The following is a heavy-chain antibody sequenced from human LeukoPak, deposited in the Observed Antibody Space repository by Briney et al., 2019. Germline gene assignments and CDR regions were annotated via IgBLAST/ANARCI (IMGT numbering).Heavy chain of an antibody. D-gene: IGHD1-1*01. Sequence: GASVKVSCKASGYTFTSYDINWVRQATGQGLEWMGWMNPNSGNTGYAQKFQGRVTMTRDTSTSTVYMELSSLRSEDTAVYYCARVAGTTGQTYYYYYYMDVWGKGTTVTVSS. J-gene: IGHJ6*03. V-gene: IGHV1-8*01. CDR2: MNPNSGNT. CDR3: ARVAGTTGQTYYYYYYMDV. CDR1: GYTFTSYD.